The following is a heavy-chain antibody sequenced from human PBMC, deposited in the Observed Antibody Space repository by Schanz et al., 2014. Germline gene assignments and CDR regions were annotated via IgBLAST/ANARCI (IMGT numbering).Heavy chain of an antibody. D-gene: IGHD5-12*01. Sequence: EVQLLESGGGLVQPGGSLRLSCAASGFTFTTHSMTWVRQAPGKGLEWVSGISGSGGSTYYADSVKGRFTISRDNSKTTLSLQMNSLRADDTAVYYCARGGSVATIAPYTWFDPWGQGTLVTVSS. CDR1: GFTFTTHS. V-gene: IGHV3-23*01. J-gene: IGHJ5*02. CDR2: ISGSGGST. CDR3: ARGGSVATIAPYTWFDP.